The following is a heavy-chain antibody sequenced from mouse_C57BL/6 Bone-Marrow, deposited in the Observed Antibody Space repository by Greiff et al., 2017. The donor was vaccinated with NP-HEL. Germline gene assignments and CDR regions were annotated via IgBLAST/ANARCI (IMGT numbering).Heavy chain of an antibody. CDR3: ARPGTPFAY. CDR1: GFSLTSYG. Sequence: VHLVESGPGLVQPSQSLSITCTVSGFSLTSYGVHWVRQSPGKGLEWLGVIWSGGSTDYNAAFISRLSISKDNSKSQVFFKMNSLQADDTAIYYCARPGTPFAYWGQGTLVTVSA. CDR2: IWSGGST. V-gene: IGHV2-2*01. J-gene: IGHJ3*01. D-gene: IGHD2-14*01.